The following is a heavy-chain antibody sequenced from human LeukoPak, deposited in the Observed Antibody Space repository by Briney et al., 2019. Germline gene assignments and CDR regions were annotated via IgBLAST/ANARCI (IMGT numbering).Heavy chain of an antibody. V-gene: IGHV1-24*01. CDR2: FDPEDGET. CDR1: GYTLTELS. D-gene: IGHD3-10*01. Sequence: ASVKVSCKVSGYTLTELSMHWVRQAPGKGLEWMGGFDPEDGETIYAQKFQGRVTMTEDTSTDTAYMELSSLRSEDTAVYYCATDISHYGSGSYRYWGQGTLVTVSS. CDR3: ATDISHYGSGSYRY. J-gene: IGHJ4*02.